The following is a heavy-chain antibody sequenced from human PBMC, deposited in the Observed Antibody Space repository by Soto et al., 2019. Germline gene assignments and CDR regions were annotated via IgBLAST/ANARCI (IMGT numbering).Heavy chain of an antibody. V-gene: IGHV4-59*08. CDR3: SRPNQGDYAFDI. D-gene: IGHD2-21*02. CDR1: GGSISSYY. Sequence: PSETLSLTYTVSGGSISSYYWSWTRQPPGKGLEWIGYIYYSGNTYYNPSLASRVTMSVEMSKNQISLRLRSVTASDTAVYYCSRPNQGDYAFDIWGQGTMVTVSS. J-gene: IGHJ3*02. CDR2: IYYSGNT.